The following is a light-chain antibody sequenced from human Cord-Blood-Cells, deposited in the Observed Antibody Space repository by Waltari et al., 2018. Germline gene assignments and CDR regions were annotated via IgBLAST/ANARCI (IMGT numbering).Light chain of an antibody. CDR3: QQYNNWPPTRT. V-gene: IGKV3-15*01. CDR2: GAS. CDR1: QSVSSN. J-gene: IGKJ1*01. Sequence: EIVMTQSPATLSVSPGERATLSCRASQSVSSNLAWYQQKPGQAPRLLIYGASTRATGIPARFSGSWSGTEFTLTISSLQSEDFAVYYCQQYNNWPPTRTFGKGTKVEIK.